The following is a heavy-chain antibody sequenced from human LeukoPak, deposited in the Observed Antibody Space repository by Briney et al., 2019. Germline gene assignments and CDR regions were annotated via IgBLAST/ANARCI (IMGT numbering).Heavy chain of an antibody. CDR1: GFTFSSYW. CDR2: IKQDGSEK. J-gene: IGHJ3*02. D-gene: IGHD3-10*01. Sequence: GGSLRLSCAASGFTFSSYWMSWVRQAPGKGLEWVANIKQDGSEKYYVDSVKGRFTISRDNAKNSLYLQMNSLRAEDTAVYYCARDSTGGVNDAFDIWGQGTMVTVSS. CDR3: ARDSTGGVNDAFDI. V-gene: IGHV3-7*01.